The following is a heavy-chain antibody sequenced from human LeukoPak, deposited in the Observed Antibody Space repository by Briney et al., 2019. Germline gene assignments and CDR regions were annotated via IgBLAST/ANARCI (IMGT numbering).Heavy chain of an antibody. CDR2: MDDSGST. D-gene: IGHD6-19*01. V-gene: IGHV4-59*08. CDR1: GDSISSYY. Sequence: PSETLSLTCTVSGDSISSYYWSRIRQPPGKGLEWIGYMDDSGSTNYNPSLTSRVTISEDTSKNQLSLKLGSVTAADTAVYYCARHSSGSGGAFQYWGQGTPVTVSS. CDR3: ARHSSGSGGAFQY. J-gene: IGHJ4*02.